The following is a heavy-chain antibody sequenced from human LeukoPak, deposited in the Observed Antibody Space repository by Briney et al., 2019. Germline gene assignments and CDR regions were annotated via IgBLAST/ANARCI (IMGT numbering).Heavy chain of an antibody. CDR1: GFTVSSNE. CDR2: ISWNGVTT. CDR3: AKGTVIPYYFDY. Sequence: GGSLRLSCVVSGFTVSSNEMSWARQAPGKGLEWVSLISWNGVTTYYADSVKGRFTISRDNSKNTLYLQMNSLRAEDTAVYYCAKGTVIPYYFDYWGQGTLVTVSS. V-gene: IGHV3-23*01. J-gene: IGHJ4*02. D-gene: IGHD4-17*01.